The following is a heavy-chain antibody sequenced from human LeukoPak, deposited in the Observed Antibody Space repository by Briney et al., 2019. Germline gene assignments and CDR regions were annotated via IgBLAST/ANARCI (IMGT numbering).Heavy chain of an antibody. CDR2: MNPNSGNT. J-gene: IGHJ4*02. D-gene: IGHD2-2*02. Sequence: ASVKVSCKASGYTFTSYDINWVRQATGQGLEWMGWMNPNSGNTGYAQKFQGRVTMTRDTSISTAYMELSRLRSDDTAVYYCARAGRIVVVPAAIPVGYWGQGTLVTVSS. CDR1: GYTFTSYD. V-gene: IGHV1-8*01. CDR3: ARAGRIVVVPAAIPVGY.